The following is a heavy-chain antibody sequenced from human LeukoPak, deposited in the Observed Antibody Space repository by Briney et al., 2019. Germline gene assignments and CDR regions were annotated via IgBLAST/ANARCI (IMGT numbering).Heavy chain of an antibody. V-gene: IGHV4-59*01. Sequence: KPSETLSLTCTASGGSISSYYWSWIRQPPGKGLEWIGYIYYSGSTNYNPSHKSRVTISVDTSKNQFSLKLSSVTAADTAVYYCARGAGGNWFDPWGQGTLVTVSS. J-gene: IGHJ5*02. CDR1: GGSISSYY. CDR3: ARGAGGNWFDP. D-gene: IGHD3-10*01. CDR2: IYYSGST.